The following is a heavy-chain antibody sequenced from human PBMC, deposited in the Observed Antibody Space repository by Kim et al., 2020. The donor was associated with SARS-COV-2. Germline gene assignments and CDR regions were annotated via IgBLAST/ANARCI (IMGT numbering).Heavy chain of an antibody. CDR3: ARDARVVVAVGGLFWFDP. D-gene: IGHD2-15*01. J-gene: IGHJ5*02. V-gene: IGHV4-38-2*02. CDR1: GYSISSGYY. Sequence: SETLSLTCTVSGYSISSGYYWGWIRQPPGKGLEWIGSIYHSGSTYYNPSLKSRVTISVDTSKNQFSLKLSSVTAADTAVYYCARDARVVVAVGGLFWFDP. CDR2: IYHSGST.